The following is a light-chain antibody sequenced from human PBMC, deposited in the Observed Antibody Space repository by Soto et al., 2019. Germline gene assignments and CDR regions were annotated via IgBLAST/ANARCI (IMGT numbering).Light chain of an antibody. CDR2: RAS. CDR3: QQYNNWPPLT. Sequence: IVITQSPATLYVSPGERATLSCRASQNIYSNVAWYQQRPAQAPSLLIYRASTRANGIPARFSGSGSGTELTLTISSLQSEDFAVYYCQQYNNWPPLTFGGGTKVDIK. V-gene: IGKV3-15*01. J-gene: IGKJ4*01. CDR1: QNIYSN.